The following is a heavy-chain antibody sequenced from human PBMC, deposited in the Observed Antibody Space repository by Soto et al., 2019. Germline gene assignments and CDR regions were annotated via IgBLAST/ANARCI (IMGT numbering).Heavy chain of an antibody. V-gene: IGHV1-69*13. Sequence: GASVKVSCKASGGTFSSYAISWVRQAPGQGLEWMGGIIPIFGTANYAQKFQGRVTITADESTSTAYMELSSLRSEDTAVYYCARVLVYSSSSVEGIDYWGQGTLVTVSS. J-gene: IGHJ4*02. CDR2: IIPIFGTA. D-gene: IGHD6-6*01. CDR1: GGTFSSYA. CDR3: ARVLVYSSSSVEGIDY.